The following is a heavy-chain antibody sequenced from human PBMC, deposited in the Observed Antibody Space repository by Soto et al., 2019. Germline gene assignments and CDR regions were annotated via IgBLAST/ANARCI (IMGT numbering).Heavy chain of an antibody. V-gene: IGHV1-69*01. D-gene: IGHD1-26*01. CDR2: IIPIFGTA. CDR3: ARDGGSHSGGIDY. CDR1: GGTFSSYS. J-gene: IGHJ4*02. Sequence: QVQLVQSGAEVKKPGSSVKVSCKASGGTFSSYSINWVRQAPGQGLEWMGEIIPIFGTANYAQKFQGRVTITADESTSIAYMELSSLRSEDTAVYYCARDGGSHSGGIDYWGQGTLVTVSS.